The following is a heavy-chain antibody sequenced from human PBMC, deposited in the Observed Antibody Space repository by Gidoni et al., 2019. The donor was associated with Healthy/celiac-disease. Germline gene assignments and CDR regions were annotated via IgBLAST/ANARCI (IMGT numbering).Heavy chain of an antibody. Sequence: QLQLQESGPGLVKPSETLSLTCTVSGGSISSSSYYWGWIRQPPGKGLEWIGSIYYSGSTYYNPSLKSRVTISVDTSKNQFSLKLSSVTAADTAVYYCARVVPGYNSRYVDYWGQGTLVTVSS. J-gene: IGHJ4*02. CDR3: ARVVPGYNSRYVDY. CDR1: GGSISSSSYY. V-gene: IGHV4-39*01. D-gene: IGHD5-12*01. CDR2: IYYSGST.